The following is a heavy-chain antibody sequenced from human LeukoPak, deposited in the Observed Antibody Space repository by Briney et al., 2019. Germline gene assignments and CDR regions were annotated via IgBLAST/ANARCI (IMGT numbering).Heavy chain of an antibody. V-gene: IGHV1-46*01. CDR3: ASPRGYCSSTSCHSHRWDYYYGMDV. Sequence: ASVKVSCKASGYTFTSYYMHWVRQAPGQGLEWMGIINPSGGSTSYAQKFQGRVTMTRDTSTSTVYMELSSLRSEDTAVYYCASPRGYCSSTSCHSHRWDYYYGMDVWGQGTTVTVSS. J-gene: IGHJ6*02. CDR2: INPSGGST. D-gene: IGHD2-2*01. CDR1: GYTFTSYY.